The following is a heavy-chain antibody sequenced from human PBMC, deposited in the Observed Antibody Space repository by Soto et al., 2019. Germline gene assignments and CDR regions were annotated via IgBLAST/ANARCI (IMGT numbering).Heavy chain of an antibody. CDR3: ARSISGYYFDS. J-gene: IGHJ4*02. CDR2: VYYSGTS. V-gene: IGHV4-59*11. Sequence: QVQLQESGPGLVKPSETLSLTCTVSGGSISYHYWSWIRQTPGKGLEWIGYVYYSGTSQYNPSLSSRVTNSVYSFKNQFSLKLSSVPTADTAVYYCARSISGYYFDSWGQGTLVTVSS. D-gene: IGHD3-22*01. CDR1: GGSISYHY.